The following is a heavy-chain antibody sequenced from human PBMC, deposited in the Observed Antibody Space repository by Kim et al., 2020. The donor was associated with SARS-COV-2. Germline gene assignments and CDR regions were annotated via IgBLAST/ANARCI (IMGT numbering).Heavy chain of an antibody. CDR3: ARGAGSGWYNYFYAMDV. Sequence: GGSLRLSCAASGFTFSSYSMNWVRQAPGKGLEWVSYISSSSSTIYYADSVKGRFTISRDSAKNSLYVQMNSLRDEDTAVYYCARGAGSGWYNYFYAMDVWGQGTTVTVSS. J-gene: IGHJ6*02. V-gene: IGHV3-48*02. CDR1: GFTFSSYS. CDR2: ISSSSSTI. D-gene: IGHD6-19*01.